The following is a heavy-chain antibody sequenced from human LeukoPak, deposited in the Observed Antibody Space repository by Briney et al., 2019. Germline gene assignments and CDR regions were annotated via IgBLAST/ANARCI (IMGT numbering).Heavy chain of an antibody. D-gene: IGHD6-13*01. CDR1: GFTFSSYG. CDR3: AREESSIAAAGTDYHYGMDV. J-gene: IGHJ6*02. V-gene: IGHV3-33*08. Sequence: GGSLRLSCAASGFTFSSYGMHWVRQAPGKGLEWVAVIWYDGSNKYYADSVKGRFTISRDNSKNTLYLQMNSLRAEDTAVYYCAREESSIAAAGTDYHYGMDVWGQGTTVTVSS. CDR2: IWYDGSNK.